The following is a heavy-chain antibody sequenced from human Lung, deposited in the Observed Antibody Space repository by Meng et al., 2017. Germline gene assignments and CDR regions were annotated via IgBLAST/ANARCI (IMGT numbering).Heavy chain of an antibody. CDR3: SGHVDY. V-gene: IGHV3-15*01. J-gene: IGHJ4*01. Sequence: GQLGESGGGFVKPGGSLRLSCVGSGFIFSNAWMTWVRQAPGKGLEWLGRMKSNIDGGTVDYAASVSGRFFISRDDSKNTFYLQMNSLKTEDTAVYYCSGHVDYWGHGTLVTVS. CDR2: MKSNIDGGTV. CDR1: GFIFSNAW.